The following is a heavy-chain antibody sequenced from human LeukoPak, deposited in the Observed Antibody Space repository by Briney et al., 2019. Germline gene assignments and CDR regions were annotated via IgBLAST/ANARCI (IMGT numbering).Heavy chain of an antibody. CDR3: ARDWIAVAGTMGWFDP. Sequence: SQTLSLTCALSGDSVSSNSAAWNWIRQSPSRGLEWLGRTYYRSKWYNDYAVSVKSRITINPDTSKNQFSLQLNSVTPEDTAVYYCARDWIAVAGTMGWFDPWGQGTLVTVSS. CDR2: TYYRSKWYN. V-gene: IGHV6-1*01. CDR1: GDSVSSNSAA. D-gene: IGHD6-19*01. J-gene: IGHJ5*02.